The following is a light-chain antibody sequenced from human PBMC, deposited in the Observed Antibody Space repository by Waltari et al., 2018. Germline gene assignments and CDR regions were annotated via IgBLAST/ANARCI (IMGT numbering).Light chain of an antibody. V-gene: IGKV4-1*01. CDR3: QQYYSSPYT. J-gene: IGKJ2*01. CDR2: WAS. Sequence: DIVMTQSPDSLAVSLGERATINCKSSQSGLYSSHHYNYLAWYQQQPGQPPKLLIYWASTRESGVPDRFSGSGSGTDFTLTISSLQAEDVAVYYCQQYYSSPYTFGQGTKLEIK. CDR1: QSGLYSSHHYNY.